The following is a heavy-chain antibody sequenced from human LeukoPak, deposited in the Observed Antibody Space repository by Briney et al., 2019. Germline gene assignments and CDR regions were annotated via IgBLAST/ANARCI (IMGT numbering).Heavy chain of an antibody. CDR2: VSSSGSTI. V-gene: IGHV3-11*04. Sequence: PGGSLRLSCAASGFTFSDSYMSWIRQAPGKGPEYISYVSSSGSTIYYADSVKGRFTISRDNSKNTLYLQMNSLRAEDTAVYYCAKDRSGSYDYWGQGTLVTVSS. D-gene: IGHD1-26*01. J-gene: IGHJ4*02. CDR1: GFTFSDSY. CDR3: AKDRSGSYDY.